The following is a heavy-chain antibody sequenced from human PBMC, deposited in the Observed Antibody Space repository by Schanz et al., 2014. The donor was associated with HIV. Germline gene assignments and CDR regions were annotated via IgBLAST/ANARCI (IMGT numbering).Heavy chain of an antibody. CDR2: IKEDGSET. D-gene: IGHD3-16*01. Sequence: EVQLMESGGGSVQPGGSLRLSCAVSGSWFSDHWMSWLRQVPGEGLEWVAKIKEDGSETYYVGSVTGRFTISRDNTKKSLYLQMSSLRAEDTAVYYCAKTTWGRRVDAFDIWGQGTMVTVSS. J-gene: IGHJ3*02. CDR1: GSWFSDHW. CDR3: AKTTWGRRVDAFDI. V-gene: IGHV3-7*01.